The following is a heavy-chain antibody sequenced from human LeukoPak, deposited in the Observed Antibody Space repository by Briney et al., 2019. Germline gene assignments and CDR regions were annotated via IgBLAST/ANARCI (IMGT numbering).Heavy chain of an antibody. CDR1: GDSISSGNYS. D-gene: IGHD2-15*01. CDR2: IYYSGST. V-gene: IGHV4-61*01. Sequence: SETLSLTCTVSGDSISSGNYSWTWIRHHPGKGLEWIGYIYYSGSTNYNPSLKSRVTISVDTSKNQFSLKLSSVTAADTAVYYCARELPFDPWGQGTLVTVSS. CDR3: ARELPFDP. J-gene: IGHJ5*02.